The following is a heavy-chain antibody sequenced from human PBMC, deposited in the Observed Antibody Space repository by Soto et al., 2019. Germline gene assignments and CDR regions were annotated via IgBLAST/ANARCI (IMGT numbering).Heavy chain of an antibody. V-gene: IGHV4-59*08. CDR3: ARQPRAKIGYYYYYYIDV. J-gene: IGHJ6*03. CDR1: GGSISSYY. Sequence: QVQLQESGPGLVKPSETLSLTCTVSGGSISSYYWSWIRQPPGKGLEWIGYSYYSGSTNYNPSLKSRVTRSVDTSKNQFPLKLSSVTAADTAVYYCARQPRAKIGYYYYYYIDVWGKGTPVTVSS. CDR2: SYYSGST.